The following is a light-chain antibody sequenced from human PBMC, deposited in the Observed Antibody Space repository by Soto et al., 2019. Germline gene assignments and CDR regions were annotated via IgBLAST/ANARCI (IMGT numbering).Light chain of an antibody. CDR2: GAS. J-gene: IGKJ4*01. Sequence: EIVMTQSPATLSLSPGERATLSCTAIQSISSNLAWYQQKPGQAPRLLIYGASTRAPDMPARFSGSGSGTEVTLTISSLQSADFAVYYCQHYNNWPPLTFGGGTKVDIK. V-gene: IGKV3-15*01. CDR1: QSISSN. CDR3: QHYNNWPPLT.